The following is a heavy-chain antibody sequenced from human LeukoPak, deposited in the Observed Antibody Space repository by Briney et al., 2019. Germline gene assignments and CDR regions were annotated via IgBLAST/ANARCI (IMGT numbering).Heavy chain of an antibody. CDR3: AKDKGREGDY. Sequence: GRSLRLSCAASGFPFSNYGMHWVRQPPGKELEWVAVISADGIDKYYADSVKGRFTISRDNSKNTLYLQMSSLRPEDTAVYYCAKDKGREGDYWGQGNLVTVSS. CDR1: GFPFSNYG. J-gene: IGHJ4*02. CDR2: ISADGIDK. V-gene: IGHV3-30*18.